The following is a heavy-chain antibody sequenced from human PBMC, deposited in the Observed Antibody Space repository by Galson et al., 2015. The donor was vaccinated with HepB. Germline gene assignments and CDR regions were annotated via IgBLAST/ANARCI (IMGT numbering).Heavy chain of an antibody. J-gene: IGHJ5*02. D-gene: IGHD2-15*01. Sequence: SLRLSCAASGFTFSSYWMHWVRQAPGKGLVWVSRINSDGSSTSYADSVKGRFTISRGNAKNTLYLQMNSLRAEDTAVYYCAREDCSGGSCYSSQNWFDPWGQGTLVTVSS. CDR2: INSDGSST. V-gene: IGHV3-74*01. CDR3: AREDCSGGSCYSSQNWFDP. CDR1: GFTFSSYW.